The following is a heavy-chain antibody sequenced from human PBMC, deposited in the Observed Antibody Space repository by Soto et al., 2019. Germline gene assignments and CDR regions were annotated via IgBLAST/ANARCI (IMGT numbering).Heavy chain of an antibody. V-gene: IGHV1-3*01. Sequence: ASVKVSCEASGYTFASYAMHWVRQAPGQRLEWMGWINAGNGNTKYSQKLQGRVTITRDTSTSTAYMELSRLRSDDTAVYYCARDSLYCSGGSCYSSPLGAFDIWGQGTMVTVSS. CDR1: GYTFASYA. CDR2: INAGNGNT. D-gene: IGHD2-15*01. J-gene: IGHJ3*02. CDR3: ARDSLYCSGGSCYSSPLGAFDI.